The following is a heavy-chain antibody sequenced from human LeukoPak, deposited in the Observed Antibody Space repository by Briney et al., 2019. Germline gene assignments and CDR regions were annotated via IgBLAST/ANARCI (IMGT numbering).Heavy chain of an antibody. CDR3: ARDGSGRVPEMSAPDY. D-gene: IGHD3-10*01. CDR2: ISSSSSYI. J-gene: IGHJ4*02. CDR1: GFTFSSYS. V-gene: IGHV3-21*01. Sequence: GGSLRLSCAASGFTFSSYSMNWVRQAPGKGLEWVSSISSSSSYIYYADSVKGRFTISRDNAKKSLYLQMNSLRVEDTAVYYCARDGSGRVPEMSAPDYWGQGTLVTVSS.